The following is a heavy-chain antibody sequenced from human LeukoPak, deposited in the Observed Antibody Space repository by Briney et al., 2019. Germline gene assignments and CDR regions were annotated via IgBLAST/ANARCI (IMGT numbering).Heavy chain of an antibody. V-gene: IGHV3-23*01. CDR3: AKDDLIAEEPALRAY. J-gene: IGHJ4*02. D-gene: IGHD1-14*01. CDR2: ISGSGGST. CDR1: GFTFSSYA. Sequence: GGFLRLSCAASGFTFSSYAMSWVRQAPGKGLEWVSAISGSGGSTYYADSVKGRFTISRDNSKNTLYLQMNSLRAEDTAVYYCAKDDLIAEEPALRAYWGQGTLVTVSS.